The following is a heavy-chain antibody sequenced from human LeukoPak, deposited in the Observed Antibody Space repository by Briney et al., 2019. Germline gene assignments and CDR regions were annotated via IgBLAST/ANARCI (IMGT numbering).Heavy chain of an antibody. CDR1: GFTLSTYW. CDR3: ARGRGSSWTNYFDY. CDR2: IKQDGSEK. J-gene: IGHJ4*02. V-gene: IGHV3-7*01. Sequence: GGSLRLSCAASGFTLSTYWMSWVRQAPGKGLEWVANIKQDGSEKYYVDSVKGRFTISRDNAKNSLNLQMNSLRAEDTAVYYCARGRGSSWTNYFDYWGQGTLVTVSS. D-gene: IGHD6-13*01.